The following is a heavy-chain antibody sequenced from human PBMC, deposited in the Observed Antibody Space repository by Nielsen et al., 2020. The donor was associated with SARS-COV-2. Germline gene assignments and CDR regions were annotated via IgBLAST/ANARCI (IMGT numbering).Heavy chain of an antibody. CDR2: IDWDGDK. J-gene: IGHJ4*02. CDR1: GFSLSSSGMC. CDR3: ARIQHTAGWPRGFDY. D-gene: IGHD6-19*01. Sequence: SGPTLVKPTQTLTLTCTFSGFSLSSSGMCVSWLRQTTGKALEWLARIDWDGDKNYHTYLKTRLTISKDDSKNQVVLTMTNMEPVDTATYYCARIQHTAGWPRGFDYWGQGTLVTVSA. V-gene: IGHV2-70*11.